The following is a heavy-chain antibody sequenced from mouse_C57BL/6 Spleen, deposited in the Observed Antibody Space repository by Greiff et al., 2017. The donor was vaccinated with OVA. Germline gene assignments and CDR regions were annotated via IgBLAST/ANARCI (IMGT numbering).Heavy chain of an antibody. J-gene: IGHJ2*01. V-gene: IGHV5-16*01. Sequence: EVMLVESEGGLVQPGSSMKLSCTASGFTFSDYYMAWVRQVPEKGLEWVANINYDGSSTYYLDSLKSRFIISRDNAKNILYLQMSSLKSEDTATYYCARDPHYGNFFDYWGQGTTLTVSS. CDR2: INYDGSST. CDR1: GFTFSDYY. CDR3: ARDPHYGNFFDY. D-gene: IGHD2-1*01.